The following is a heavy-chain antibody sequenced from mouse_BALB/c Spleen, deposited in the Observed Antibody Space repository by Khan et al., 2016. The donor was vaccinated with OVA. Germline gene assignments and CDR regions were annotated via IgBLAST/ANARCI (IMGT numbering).Heavy chain of an antibody. CDR2: VSTGGGYT. CDR3: TRLAYYYDSEGFAY. D-gene: IGHD1-1*01. J-gene: IGHJ3*01. CDR1: GFTFSTYG. V-gene: IGHV5-6*01. Sequence: EVQLVESGGDLVKPGGSLKLSCAASGFTFSTYGMSWVRQTPDKRLEWVATVSTGGGYTYYPDSVKGRFTISRNTDKNALYLQMSGLKSEETAMFYCTRLAYYYDSEGFAYWGQGTLVTVSA.